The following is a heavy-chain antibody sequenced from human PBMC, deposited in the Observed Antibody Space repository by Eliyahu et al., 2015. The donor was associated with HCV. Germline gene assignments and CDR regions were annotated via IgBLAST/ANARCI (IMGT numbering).Heavy chain of an antibody. CDR2: IYYTGTT. CDR1: GXSMTSFY. Sequence: QLQLQESGPGLVKPSGTXXLMCSVSGXSMTSFYWGWIRQPPGKGLEYIGYIYYTGTTNYNPSLRNRVTISVDTSKNHVSLRLNSVTAADTAIYYCARSGYRYGSDAFDVWGQGTMIAVSS. D-gene: IGHD5-18*01. CDR3: ARSGYRYGSDAFDV. V-gene: IGHV4-59*01. J-gene: IGHJ3*01.